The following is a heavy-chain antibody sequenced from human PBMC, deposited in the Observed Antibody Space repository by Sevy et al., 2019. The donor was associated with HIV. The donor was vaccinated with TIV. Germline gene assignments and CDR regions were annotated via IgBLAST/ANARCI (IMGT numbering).Heavy chain of an antibody. CDR1: GFPFSNYA. CDR3: AKRRVQSGLSGGGANYGMDV. V-gene: IGHV3-23*01. D-gene: IGHD2-8*02. Sequence: GGSLRLSCAASGFPFSNYAMSWVRQAPGKGLEWVSTLIGGGSRTYYAHSVTGRSIISRDNSRNTLYLQMNSLRAEDTAIYYCAKRRVQSGLSGGGANYGMDVCGRGTTVTVSS. J-gene: IGHJ6*02. CDR2: LIGGGSRT.